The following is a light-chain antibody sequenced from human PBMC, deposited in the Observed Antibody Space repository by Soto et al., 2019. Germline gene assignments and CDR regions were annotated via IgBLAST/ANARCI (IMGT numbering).Light chain of an antibody. Sequence: ELVLTQSPGTLSLSPGESAALSCRASQPVSSNFLAWYQQKPGQAPRLLIYGVSSRASGIPDRFFGSGSGTDFTLTINRLEPEDFAVYYCQQYANSPITFVQGTRLEIK. CDR1: QPVSSNF. J-gene: IGKJ5*01. CDR3: QQYANSPIT. V-gene: IGKV3-20*01. CDR2: GVS.